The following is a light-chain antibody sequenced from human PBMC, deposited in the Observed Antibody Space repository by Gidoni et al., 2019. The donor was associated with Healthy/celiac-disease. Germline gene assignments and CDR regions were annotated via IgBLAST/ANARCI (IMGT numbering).Light chain of an antibody. Sequence: EIVLTQSPATLSLSPGERATLSCRASQSVSSYLSWYKQKPGQAPRLLIYDASNRATGIPARFSGSGSGTDFNLTISSLEPEDFAVYYCQQRSNWPLTFGGGTKVEIK. CDR3: QQRSNWPLT. J-gene: IGKJ4*01. CDR1: QSVSSY. V-gene: IGKV3-11*01. CDR2: DAS.